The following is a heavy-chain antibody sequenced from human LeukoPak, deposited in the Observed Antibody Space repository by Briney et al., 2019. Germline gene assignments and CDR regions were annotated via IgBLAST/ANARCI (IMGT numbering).Heavy chain of an antibody. CDR2: IYYSGST. D-gene: IGHD4-17*01. J-gene: IGHJ3*02. CDR1: GGSFSGYY. V-gene: IGHV4-30-4*08. CDR3: ATSTTGDAFDI. Sequence: SETLSLTCAVYGGSFSGYYWSWIRQPPGKGLEWIGYIYYSGSTYYNPSLKSRVTISVDTSKNQFSLKLSSVTAADTAVYYCATSTTGDAFDIWGQGTMVTVSS.